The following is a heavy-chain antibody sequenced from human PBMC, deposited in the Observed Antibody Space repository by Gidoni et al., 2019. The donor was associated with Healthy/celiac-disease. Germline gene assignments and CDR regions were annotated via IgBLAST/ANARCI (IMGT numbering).Heavy chain of an antibody. Sequence: QVQLQESGPGLVKPSETLSLTCTVSGGPISSYYWSWIRQPPGKGLEWIGYIYYSGSTNYTPSLKSRVTISVDTSKNQFSLKLSSVTAADTAVYYCASETYDSSGYNWFDPWGQGTLVTVSS. CDR3: ASETYDSSGYNWFDP. CDR2: IYYSGST. CDR1: GGPISSYY. V-gene: IGHV4-59*08. J-gene: IGHJ5*02. D-gene: IGHD3-22*01.